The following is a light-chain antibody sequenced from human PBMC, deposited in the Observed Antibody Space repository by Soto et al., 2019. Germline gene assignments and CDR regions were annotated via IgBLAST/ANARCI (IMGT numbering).Light chain of an antibody. J-gene: IGLJ1*01. CDR1: SRDVGGYNY. V-gene: IGLV2-14*01. CDR3: SSYTSSSIDYV. Sequence: QSVLTQPASVSGSPGQSITLSCTGTSRDVGGYNYVSWYQQHPGKAPKLMIYEVSNRPSGVSNRFSGSKSGNTASLTISGLQAEDEADYYCSSYTSSSIDYVFGTGTKLTVL. CDR2: EVS.